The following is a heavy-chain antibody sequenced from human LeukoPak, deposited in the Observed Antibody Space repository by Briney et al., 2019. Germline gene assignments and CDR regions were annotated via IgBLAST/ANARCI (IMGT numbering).Heavy chain of an antibody. D-gene: IGHD3-9*01. J-gene: IGHJ5*02. CDR3: ARAALPSFDYLPWFDP. CDR2: INPSGGST. CDR1: GYTFTRHY. V-gene: IGHV1-46*01. Sequence: ASVKVSCTASGYTFTRHYVHWVRQAPGQGLKWMGIINPSGGSTTYAQKFQGRVTMTMDTSTSTVYMELSSLRSEDTAVYYCARAALPSFDYLPWFDPWGQGTLVTVSS.